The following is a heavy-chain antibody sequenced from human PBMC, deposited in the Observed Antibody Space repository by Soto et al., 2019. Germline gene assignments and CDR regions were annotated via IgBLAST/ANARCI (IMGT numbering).Heavy chain of an antibody. CDR2: ISGSGDST. D-gene: IGHD4-4*01. J-gene: IGHJ4*02. V-gene: IGHV3-23*01. CDR1: GFTFSSYA. CDR3: AKAYDYSNYYFDY. Sequence: GGSLRLSCAASGFTFSSYAMSWVRQAPGQGLEWVSAISGSGDSTYYADSVKGRFTISRDNSKTTLYLQMNSLRAEDTAVYFCAKAYDYSNYYFDYWGQGTLVTVSS.